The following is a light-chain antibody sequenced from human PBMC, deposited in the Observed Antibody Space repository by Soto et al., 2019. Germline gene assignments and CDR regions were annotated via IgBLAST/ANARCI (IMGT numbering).Light chain of an antibody. CDR2: GAS. V-gene: IGKV3-20*01. CDR1: QSVSSSY. CDR3: QQYDNSPMYT. J-gene: IGKJ2*01. Sequence: EIVLTQSPGTLSLSPGERVTLSCRASQSVSSSYLAWYQQKPSQAPRLLIYGASSRATGIPDRFRGSGSGTDFTLPIRQMEPEDFGVYYCQQYDNSPMYTFGQGTKLEIK.